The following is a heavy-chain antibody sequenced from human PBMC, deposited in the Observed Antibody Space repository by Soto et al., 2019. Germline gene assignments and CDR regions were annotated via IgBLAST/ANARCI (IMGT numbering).Heavy chain of an antibody. D-gene: IGHD4-17*01. V-gene: IGHV3-33*01. CDR3: AREHYGVNEGYYYYGMDV. J-gene: IGHJ6*02. Sequence: GGSLRLSCAASGFTFSSYGMHWVRQAPGKGLEWVAVIWYDGSNKYYADSVKGRFTISRDNSKNTLYLQMNSLRAEDTAVYYCAREHYGVNEGYYYYGMDVWGQGTTVTVSS. CDR2: IWYDGSNK. CDR1: GFTFSSYG.